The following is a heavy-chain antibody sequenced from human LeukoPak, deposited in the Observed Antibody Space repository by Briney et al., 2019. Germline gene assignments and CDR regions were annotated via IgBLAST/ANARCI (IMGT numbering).Heavy chain of an antibody. V-gene: IGHV1-8*01. Sequence: ASVKVSCKASGYTSTSYDINWVRQATGQGLEWMGWMNPNSGNTGYAQKFQGRVTMTRNTSISTAYMELSSLRSDDAAVYYCAAGRELLDGEGAFDIWGQGRMVTVSS. CDR3: AAGRELLDGEGAFDI. CDR2: MNPNSGNT. D-gene: IGHD1-26*01. CDR1: GYTSTSYD. J-gene: IGHJ3*02.